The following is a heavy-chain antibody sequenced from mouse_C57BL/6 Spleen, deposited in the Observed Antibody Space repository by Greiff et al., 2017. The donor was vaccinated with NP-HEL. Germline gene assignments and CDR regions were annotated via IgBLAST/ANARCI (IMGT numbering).Heavy chain of an antibody. D-gene: IGHD2-5*01. J-gene: IGHJ4*01. CDR1: GYTFTDYY. CDR3: ARKGYSNAMDY. Sequence: EVQLQQSGPELVKPGASVKISCKASGYTFTDYYMNWVKQSHGKSLEWIGDINPNNGGTSYNQKFKGKATLTVDKSSSTAYMELRSLTSEDSAVYYCARKGYSNAMDYWGQGTSVTVSS. CDR2: INPNNGGT. V-gene: IGHV1-26*01.